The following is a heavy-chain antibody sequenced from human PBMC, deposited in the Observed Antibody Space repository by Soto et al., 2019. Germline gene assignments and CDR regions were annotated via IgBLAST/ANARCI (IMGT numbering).Heavy chain of an antibody. Sequence: PGESLKISCKGSGYSFTSVWISWVRQMPLKGLEWMGGIAPSDSYTNYSPSFQGHVTISADKSISTAYLQWSSLKASDTAMYYCARSAEQLVRGYYYYYAMDVWGQGTTLTVS. J-gene: IGHJ6*02. CDR2: IAPSDSYT. CDR3: ARSAEQLVRGYYYYYAMDV. V-gene: IGHV5-10-1*01. CDR1: GYSFTSVW. D-gene: IGHD6-6*01.